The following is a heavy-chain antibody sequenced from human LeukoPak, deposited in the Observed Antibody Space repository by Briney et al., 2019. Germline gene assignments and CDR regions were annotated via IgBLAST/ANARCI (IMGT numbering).Heavy chain of an antibody. Sequence: GGSLRLSCAASGFTVSNNDMSWVRQAPGKGLEWVSVIYSGGSTYYADSVKGRFIISRDNPKNTLYLQMNSLRAEDTAVYFCARGSGNYYDSSGYSSLDYWGQGTLVTVSS. CDR2: IYSGGST. CDR1: GFTVSNND. CDR3: ARGSGNYYDSSGYSSLDY. J-gene: IGHJ4*02. D-gene: IGHD3-22*01. V-gene: IGHV3-66*01.